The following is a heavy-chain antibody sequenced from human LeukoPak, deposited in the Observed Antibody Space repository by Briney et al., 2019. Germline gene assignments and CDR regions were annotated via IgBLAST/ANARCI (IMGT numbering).Heavy chain of an antibody. D-gene: IGHD6-6*01. J-gene: IGHJ4*02. CDR1: GYSFTSYW. V-gene: IGHV5-51*01. CDR2: IYPGDSDI. Sequence: GESLKISCKGSGYSFTSYWIGWVRQMPGQGLEWMGIIYPGDSDIRYSPSFQGQVTISADKSISTAYLQWGSLKASDTAMYYCARHYSSSSSDYWGQGTLVTVSS. CDR3: ARHYSSSSSDY.